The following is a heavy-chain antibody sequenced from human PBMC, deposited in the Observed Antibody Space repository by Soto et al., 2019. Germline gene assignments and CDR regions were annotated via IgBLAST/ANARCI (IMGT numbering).Heavy chain of an antibody. CDR2: IYYSGST. D-gene: IGHD2-15*01. CDR1: GGSISSYY. J-gene: IGHJ6*04. V-gene: IGHV4-59*08. CDR3: ARHALYCGGGSFFSYYGYHQDLQSV. Sequence: SETLSLTCTVSGGSISSYYWSWIRQPPGKGLEWIGYIYYSGSTNYNPSLKSRVTISVDTSKNQFSLKLSSVTAADTAVYYCARHALYCGGGSFFSYYGYHQDLQSVGAKGTTDPGSA.